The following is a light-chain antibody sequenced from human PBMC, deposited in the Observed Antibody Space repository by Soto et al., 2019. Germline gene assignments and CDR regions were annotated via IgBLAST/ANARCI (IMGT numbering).Light chain of an antibody. CDR1: QSVSSK. V-gene: IGKV3-15*01. Sequence: EIVMTQSPATLSLSPGQRATLSCRASQSVSSKLAWYQQRPGQAPRLLIYSASTRATGIPARFSGSGSGTEFTLTISSLQSEDFAVYHCHQYNHWLTWTFGQGTKVDIK. CDR2: SAS. CDR3: HQYNHWLTWT. J-gene: IGKJ1*01.